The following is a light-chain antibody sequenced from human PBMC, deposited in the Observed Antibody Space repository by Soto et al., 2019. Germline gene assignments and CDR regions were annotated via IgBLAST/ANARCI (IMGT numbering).Light chain of an antibody. CDR2: EVS. CDR1: TSDVGGYDY. Sequence: QSALTQPASVSGSPGQSITISCTGTTSDVGGYDYVSWYQQHPGKAPKLLIFEVSSRPSGVSSRFSGSRSANSASLTISGLQGEDEADYYCSSYTKSSTYVFGTGTKVTVL. CDR3: SSYTKSSTYV. V-gene: IGLV2-14*03. J-gene: IGLJ1*01.